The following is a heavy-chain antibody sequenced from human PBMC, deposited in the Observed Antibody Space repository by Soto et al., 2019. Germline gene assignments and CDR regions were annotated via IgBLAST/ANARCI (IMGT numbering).Heavy chain of an antibody. D-gene: IGHD3-10*01. CDR1: CGSISSYY. Sequence: PSDTLSLTCTFSCGSISSYYWSCIRQPSGNGLEWIGRIYTSGITNYNPSLKSRVIMSVDTSKNQFSLKLSSVTAADTAVYYCARDLKFGQADYWGQGTQVTVSS. CDR2: IYTSGIT. J-gene: IGHJ4*02. CDR3: ARDLKFGQADY. V-gene: IGHV4-4*07.